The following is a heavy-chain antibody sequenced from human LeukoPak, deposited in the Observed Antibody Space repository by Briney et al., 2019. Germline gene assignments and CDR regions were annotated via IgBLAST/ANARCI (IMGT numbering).Heavy chain of an antibody. D-gene: IGHD3-22*01. J-gene: IGHJ4*02. Sequence: PGGSLRLSCAASGFTFDDYAMHWVRQAPGKGLEWVSGISWNSGSIGYADSVKGRFTISRDNAKNSLYLQMNSLRAEDTAVYYCARDRAYYYDSSGYYLFDYWGQGTLVTVSS. CDR3: ARDRAYYYDSSGYYLFDY. V-gene: IGHV3-9*01. CDR1: GFTFDDYA. CDR2: ISWNSGSI.